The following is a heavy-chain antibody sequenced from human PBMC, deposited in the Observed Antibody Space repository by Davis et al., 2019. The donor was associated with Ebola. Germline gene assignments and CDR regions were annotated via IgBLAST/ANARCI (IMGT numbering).Heavy chain of an antibody. CDR3: ARTTKTSVSDSGLGYNYFDP. CDR2: ISHSGVT. Sequence: LETLSLTCAVYGDSFSDYFWSWIRQPPGKGLEWIGHISHSGVTDYNPSLQSRVTISVDSFQKQFSLDLNSVTAADTAIYYCARTTKTSVSDSGLGYNYFDPWGQGTLVSVSS. CDR1: GDSFSDYF. J-gene: IGHJ5*02. V-gene: IGHV4-34*01. D-gene: IGHD1-1*01.